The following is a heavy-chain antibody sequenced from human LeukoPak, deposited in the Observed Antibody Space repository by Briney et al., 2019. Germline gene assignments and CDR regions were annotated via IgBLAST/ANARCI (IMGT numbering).Heavy chain of an antibody. CDR2: XXXSGST. Sequence: PSETLSLTCAVYGGSFSGYYWSWIRQPPGKXXXXXXXXXXSGSTNYNPSLKSRVTISVDTSKNQFSLKLSSVTAADTAVYYCARGRGGCSSTSCYSTSWDYWGQGTLVTVSS. J-gene: IGHJ4*02. CDR3: ARGRGGCSSTSCYSTSWDY. D-gene: IGHD2-2*01. CDR1: GGSFSGYY. V-gene: IGHV4-34*01.